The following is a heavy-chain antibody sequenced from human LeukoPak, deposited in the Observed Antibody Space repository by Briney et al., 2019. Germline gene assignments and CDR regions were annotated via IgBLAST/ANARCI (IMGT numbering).Heavy chain of an antibody. V-gene: IGHV1-2*02. J-gene: IGHJ3*02. CDR1: GYTFTAYY. Sequence: ASVKVSCKASGYTFTAYYMHWVRQAPGQGLEWMGWINPNSGGTKYAQKFQGRVTMTRDTSIRTAYMELSSLRSDDTAVYYCGRPQVTMEVCEIWGQGTMVTVSS. CDR2: INPNSGGT. D-gene: IGHD4/OR15-4a*01. CDR3: GRPQVTMEVCEI.